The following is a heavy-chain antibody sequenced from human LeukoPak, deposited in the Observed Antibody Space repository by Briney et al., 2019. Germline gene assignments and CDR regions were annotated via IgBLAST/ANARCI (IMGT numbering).Heavy chain of an antibody. D-gene: IGHD2-15*01. CDR2: FDPEDGET. Sequence: ASVKVSCKVSGYTLTELSMHWVRQAPGKGLEWMGGFDPEDGETIYAQKFQGRVAMTEDTSTDTAYMELSSLRSEDTAVYYCATVYSPGLGLDYWGQGTLVTVSS. CDR3: ATVYSPGLGLDY. J-gene: IGHJ4*02. V-gene: IGHV1-24*01. CDR1: GYTLTELS.